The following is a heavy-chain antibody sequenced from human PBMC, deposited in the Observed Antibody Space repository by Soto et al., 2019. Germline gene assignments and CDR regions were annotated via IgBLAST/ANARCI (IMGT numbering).Heavy chain of an antibody. V-gene: IGHV4-4*02. CDR3: ARGGVLVPAATDY. CDR2: IYHSGST. J-gene: IGHJ4*02. CDR1: GGSISSSNW. Sequence: QVQLQESGPGLVKPSGTLSLTCAVSGGSISSSNWWSWVRQPPGKGLEWIGEIYHSGSTNYNPSPSSSGTISVAKSKNQFSLTLSSVTAAHTAVYYCARGGVLVPAATDYWGQGTLVTVSS. D-gene: IGHD2-2*01.